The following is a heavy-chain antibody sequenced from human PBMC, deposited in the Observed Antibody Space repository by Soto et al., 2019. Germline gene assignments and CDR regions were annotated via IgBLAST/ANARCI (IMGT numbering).Heavy chain of an antibody. V-gene: IGHV4-31*03. D-gene: IGHD3-10*01. Sequence: QVQLQESGPGLVKPSQTLSLTCTVSGGSISSGGYYWSWIRQHPGKGLEWIGYIYYSGSTYYNPSLKSRVTISVDTSKNQFSLKLSSVTAADTAVYYCARAILRRPLLWFGEESFYYYYGMDVWGQGTTVTVSS. CDR1: GGSISSGGYY. CDR3: ARAILRRPLLWFGEESFYYYYGMDV. J-gene: IGHJ6*02. CDR2: IYYSGST.